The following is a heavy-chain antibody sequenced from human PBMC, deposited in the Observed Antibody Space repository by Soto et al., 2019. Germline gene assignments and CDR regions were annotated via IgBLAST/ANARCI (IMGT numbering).Heavy chain of an antibody. D-gene: IGHD4-17*01. Sequence: PGGSLRLSCVVSGFTFSDHYMDWVRQAPGKGLEWVGRIRNKANSYTTVYAASVKGRFTISRDDSKNSMYLQMNSLKIEDTAVYYCVRVPHSRYLVTTWDYWGQGTLVTVSS. J-gene: IGHJ4*02. CDR1: GFTFSDHY. V-gene: IGHV3-72*01. CDR3: VRVPHSRYLVTTWDY. CDR2: IRNKANSYTT.